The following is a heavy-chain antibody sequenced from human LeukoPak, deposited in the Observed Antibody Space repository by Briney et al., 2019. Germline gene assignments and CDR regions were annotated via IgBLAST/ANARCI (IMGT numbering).Heavy chain of an antibody. CDR1: GGSISRYY. V-gene: IGHV4-59*01. Sequence: SETLSLTCTVSGGSISRYYWSWIRQPPGKGLEWIGYIYYSGSTNYNPSLKSRVTISVDTSKNQFSLKLSSVTAADTAVYYCARDGSGHDRRDFDYWGQGTLVTVSS. CDR2: IYYSGST. J-gene: IGHJ4*02. D-gene: IGHD5-12*01. CDR3: ARDGSGHDRRDFDY.